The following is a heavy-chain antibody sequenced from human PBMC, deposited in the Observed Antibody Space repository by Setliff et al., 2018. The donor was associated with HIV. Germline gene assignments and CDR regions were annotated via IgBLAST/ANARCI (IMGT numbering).Heavy chain of an antibody. CDR1: GYTFTSYA. CDR3: ARGKGVGGVVITGGLDV. D-gene: IGHD3-10*01. J-gene: IGHJ6*04. V-gene: IGHV1-3*03. CDR2: INAGNGNT. Sequence: ASVKVSCKASGYTFTSYAIHWVRQAPGQRLEWMGWINAGNGNTKYSQEFQGRVTITRDTSASTAYMELSSLKSEDTAVYYCARGKGVGGVVITGGLDVWGKGTTVTVSS.